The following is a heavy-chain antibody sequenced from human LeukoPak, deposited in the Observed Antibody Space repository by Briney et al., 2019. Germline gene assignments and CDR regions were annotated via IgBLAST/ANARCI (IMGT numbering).Heavy chain of an antibody. CDR3: AREGSQSASATYPGND. V-gene: IGHV3-7*01. D-gene: IGHD3-10*01. J-gene: IGHJ4*02. CDR1: GFMLSSYW. Sequence: GGSLRLSCAGSGFMLSSYWMSWVRQAPGKGLEWVASIKQDGSGKYYVDSVKGRFTISRDNAKNSLYLQMNRLRAEDTAVYYCAREGSQSASATYPGNDWGQGTLVTVSS. CDR2: IKQDGSGK.